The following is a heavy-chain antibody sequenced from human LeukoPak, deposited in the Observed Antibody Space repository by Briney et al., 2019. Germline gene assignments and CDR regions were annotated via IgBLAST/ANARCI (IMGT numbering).Heavy chain of an antibody. D-gene: IGHD5-18*01. CDR1: GFTFRSYW. J-gene: IGHJ4*02. Sequence: GGSLRLSCAASGFTFRSYWMHWVRQAPGKGLVWVSRINSDGSRTSYAYSVKGRFTISRDNAKNTLYSQMNSLRGEDTAVYYCARESAAMVTSGIDYWGQGTLVTVSS. CDR2: INSDGSRT. V-gene: IGHV3-74*01. CDR3: ARESAAMVTSGIDY.